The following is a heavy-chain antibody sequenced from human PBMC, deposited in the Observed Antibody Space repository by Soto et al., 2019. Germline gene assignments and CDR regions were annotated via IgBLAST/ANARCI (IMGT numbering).Heavy chain of an antibody. D-gene: IGHD2-8*01. CDR1: GFTFNDYT. CDR3: TSGKLYPSLDFDY. J-gene: IGHJ4*02. CDR2: IRSKAYGGTT. Sequence: GGSLRLSCTASGFTFNDYTLSWVRQAPGKGLEWVGFIRSKAYGGTTEYAASVKGRFTISRDDSKSIAYLQMNSLKTEDTAVYSCTSGKLYPSLDFDYWGQGSLVTVSS. V-gene: IGHV3-49*04.